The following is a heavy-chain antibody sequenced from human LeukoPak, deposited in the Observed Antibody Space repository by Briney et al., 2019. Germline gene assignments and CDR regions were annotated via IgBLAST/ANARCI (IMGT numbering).Heavy chain of an antibody. CDR3: ARAGATVVTASNWFDP. J-gene: IGHJ5*02. CDR1: GGSFSGYY. CDR2: INQSGST. V-gene: IGHV4-34*01. D-gene: IGHD2-21*02. Sequence: PSETLSLTCAVYGGSFSGYYWSWIRQPPGKGLEWIGEINQSGSTNYNPSLKSRVTISVDTSKNQFSLKLSSVTAADTAVYYCARAGATVVTASNWFDPWGQGTLVTVSS.